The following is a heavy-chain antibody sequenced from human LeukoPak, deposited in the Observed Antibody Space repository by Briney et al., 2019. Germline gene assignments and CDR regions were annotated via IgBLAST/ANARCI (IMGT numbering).Heavy chain of an antibody. CDR1: GYTFTSYY. V-gene: IGHV1-46*01. CDR3: ARDGGTTGTTFDP. CDR2: INPSGGST. Sequence: VSVKVSCKASGYTFTSYYMHWVRQAPGQGLEWMGIINPSGGSTSYAQKFQGRVTMTRDTSTSTVYMELSSLRSEDTAVYYCARDGGTTGTTFDPWGQGTLVTVSS. D-gene: IGHD1-1*01. J-gene: IGHJ5*02.